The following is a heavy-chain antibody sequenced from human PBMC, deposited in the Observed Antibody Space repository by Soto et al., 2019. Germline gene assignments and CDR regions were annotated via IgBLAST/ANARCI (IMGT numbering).Heavy chain of an antibody. CDR1: GFTFSSYA. CDR2: ISGSGGST. V-gene: IGHV3-23*01. Sequence: GGSLRLSCAASGFTFSSYAMSWVRQAPGKGLEWVSAISGSGGSTYYADSVKGRFTISRDNSKNTLYLQMNSLRAEDTAVYYCAKALRVLRLLEPGMDVWGQGTTVTVSS. D-gene: IGHD3-3*01. J-gene: IGHJ6*02. CDR3: AKALRVLRLLEPGMDV.